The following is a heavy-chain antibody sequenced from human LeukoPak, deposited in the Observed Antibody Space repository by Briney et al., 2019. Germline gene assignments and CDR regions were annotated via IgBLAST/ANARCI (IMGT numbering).Heavy chain of an antibody. Sequence: PGGSLRLSCAASGFTVSSNYMNWVRQAPGKGLEWVSVIYRGGSTYYADSVKGRFTISRDNSKNTLYLQMNSLRAEDTAVYYCARDSIRYGDYVAFHYWGQGTLVTVSS. J-gene: IGHJ4*02. D-gene: IGHD4-17*01. V-gene: IGHV3-66*01. CDR2: IYRGGST. CDR3: ARDSIRYGDYVAFHY. CDR1: GFTVSSNY.